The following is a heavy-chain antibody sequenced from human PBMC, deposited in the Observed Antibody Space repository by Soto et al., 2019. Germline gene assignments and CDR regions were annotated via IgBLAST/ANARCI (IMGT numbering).Heavy chain of an antibody. J-gene: IGHJ4*02. V-gene: IGHV1-18*01. Sequence: QVQLVQSGAEVKKPGASVKVSCKASGYTFTSYGITWVRQAPGKGLERMGWISAYNGNTNYGEKHQDRVTMTTDTSTSTAYMALRSLRSDDTDVYYCARDLRGWNDGASDYWCQGTLVTVSS. CDR2: ISAYNGNT. CDR3: ARDLRGWNDGASDY. D-gene: IGHD1-1*01. CDR1: GYTFTSYG.